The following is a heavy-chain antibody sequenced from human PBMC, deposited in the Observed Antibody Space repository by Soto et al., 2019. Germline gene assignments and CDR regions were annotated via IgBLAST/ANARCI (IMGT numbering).Heavy chain of an antibody. CDR2: IWYDGSNK. CDR1: GFTFSSYG. D-gene: IGHD3-10*01. V-gene: IGHV3-33*01. CDR3: AREHSYGSGSYFASGGMDV. J-gene: IGHJ6*04. Sequence: GGSLRLSCAASGFTFSSYGMHWVRQAPGKGLEWVAVIWYDGSNKYYADSVKGRFTISRDNSKNTLYLQMNSLRAEDTAVYYCAREHSYGSGSYFASGGMDVWGRGTTVTVSS.